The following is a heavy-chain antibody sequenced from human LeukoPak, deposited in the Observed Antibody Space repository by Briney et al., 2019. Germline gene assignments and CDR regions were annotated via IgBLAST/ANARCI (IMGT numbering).Heavy chain of an antibody. D-gene: IGHD3-16*01. CDR1: GFTFSSYA. J-gene: IGHJ3*02. Sequence: GGSLRLSCAASGFTFSSYAMSWVRQAPGKGLEWVANIKQDGSEKYYVDSVKGRFTISRDNAKNSLYLQMNSLRAEDTAVYYCARDLPMSRLGDAFDIWGQGTMVTVSS. CDR3: ARDLPMSRLGDAFDI. CDR2: IKQDGSEK. V-gene: IGHV3-7*04.